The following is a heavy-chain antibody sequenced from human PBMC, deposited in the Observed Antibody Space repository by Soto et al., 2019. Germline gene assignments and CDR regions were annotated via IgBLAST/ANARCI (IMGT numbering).Heavy chain of an antibody. CDR3: AKAGYYDTSGYYCYFNY. D-gene: IGHD3-22*01. J-gene: IGHJ4*02. CDR2: IAKDVTDI. V-gene: IGHV3-30*18. CDR1: GFTFSSYG. Sequence: GGSLRPSCAASGFTFSSYGMHWVRQAPGKGLEWVAAIAKDVTDIHDVDSVKGRFTISRDNSKNTLYLQRNSPRPEDTAVYYFAKAGYYDTSGYYCYFNYWGQGXLGT.